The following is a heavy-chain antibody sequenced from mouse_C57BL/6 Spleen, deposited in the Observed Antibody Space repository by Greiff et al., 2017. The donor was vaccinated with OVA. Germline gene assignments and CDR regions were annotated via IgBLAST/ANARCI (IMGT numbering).Heavy chain of an antibody. CDR1: GYTFTDYN. CDR2: INPNNGGT. D-gene: IGHD1-1*01. CDR3: ARRYYGSSYGWYFDV. V-gene: IGHV1-22*01. Sequence: VQLQQSGPELVKPGASVTMSCKASGYTFTDYNMHWVKQSHGKSLEWIGYINPNNGGTSYNQKFKGKATLTVNKSSSTAYMELRSLTSEDSAVYYCARRYYGSSYGWYFDVWGTGTTVTVSS. J-gene: IGHJ1*03.